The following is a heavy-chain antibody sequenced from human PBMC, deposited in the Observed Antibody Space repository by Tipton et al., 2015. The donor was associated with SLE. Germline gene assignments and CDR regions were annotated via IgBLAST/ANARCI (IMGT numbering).Heavy chain of an antibody. V-gene: IGHV1-8*01. CDR1: GYTFTSYD. Sequence: QLVQSGAEVKKPGASVKVSCKASGYTFTSYDINWVRQATGQGLEWMGWMNPNSGNTGYAQKFQGRVTMTRSTSISTAYMELSSLRSEDTAVHYCARGYCSGGSCYSVPFYYYGMDVWGQGTTVTVSS. J-gene: IGHJ6*02. CDR2: MNPNSGNT. CDR3: ARGYCSGGSCYSVPFYYYGMDV. D-gene: IGHD2-15*01.